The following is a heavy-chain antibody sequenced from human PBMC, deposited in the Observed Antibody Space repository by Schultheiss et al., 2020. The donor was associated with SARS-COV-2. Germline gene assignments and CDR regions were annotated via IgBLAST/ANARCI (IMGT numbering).Heavy chain of an antibody. Sequence: SETLSLTCTVSGGSISSGGYYWSWIRQHPGKGLEWIGSIYYSGSTYYNPSLKSRVTISVDTSKNQFSLRLTSVTAADTALYYCARRGYCGSTSCNFGFGAPFDYWGQGTPVTVSS. D-gene: IGHD2-2*01. J-gene: IGHJ4*02. CDR1: GGSISSGGYY. V-gene: IGHV4-39*01. CDR3: ARRGYCGSTSCNFGFGAPFDY. CDR2: IYYSGST.